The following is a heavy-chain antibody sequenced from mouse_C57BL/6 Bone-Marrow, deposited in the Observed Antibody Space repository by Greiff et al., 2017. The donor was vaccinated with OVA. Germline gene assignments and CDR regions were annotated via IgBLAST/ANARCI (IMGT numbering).Heavy chain of an antibody. D-gene: IGHD2-1*01. V-gene: IGHV1-39*01. CDR2: INPSYGTT. CDR3: ARNGNLYYYAIDY. CDR1: GYSFTDYN. J-gene: IGHJ4*01. Sequence: EVQLQQSGPELVKPGASVKISCKASGYSFTDYNMNWVKQSNGKSLEWIGVINPSYGTTSYNQKFMGKATLPVDQSSSTAYMQLNSLTSEDSAVYCCARNGNLYYYAIDYWGQGTSVTVSA.